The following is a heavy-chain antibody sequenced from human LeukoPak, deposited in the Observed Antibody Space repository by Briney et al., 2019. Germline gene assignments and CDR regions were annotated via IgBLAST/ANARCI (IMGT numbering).Heavy chain of an antibody. CDR1: GGSISPYY. V-gene: IGHV4-59*01. J-gene: IGHJ6*03. D-gene: IGHD3-3*02. CDR2: IYYSGST. Sequence: SETLSLTCTVSGGSISPYYWSWIRQPPGKGLGWIGYIYYSGSTNYNPSLKSRVTISVDTSKNQFSLKLSSVTAADTAVYYCARAFYPGYYSYMAVWGKGTTVTVSS. CDR3: ARAFYPGYYSYMAV.